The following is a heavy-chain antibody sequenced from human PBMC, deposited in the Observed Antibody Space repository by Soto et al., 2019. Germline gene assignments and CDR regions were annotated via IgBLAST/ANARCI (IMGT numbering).Heavy chain of an antibody. CDR3: ARMVRGSKIDYYYYMDV. J-gene: IGHJ6*03. CDR2: ISASNGDT. D-gene: IGHD3-10*01. V-gene: IGHV1-18*04. CDR1: GYTFTNHG. Sequence: QVELVQSGVEVKKPGASVKVSCKASGYTFTNHGLSWVRQAPGQGLEWMGWISASNGDTNYAQKFLGRVTVTTDTSTSPGYIKLRSLKSDDKAVSYCARMVRGSKIDYYYYMDVWGKGTTVIVSS.